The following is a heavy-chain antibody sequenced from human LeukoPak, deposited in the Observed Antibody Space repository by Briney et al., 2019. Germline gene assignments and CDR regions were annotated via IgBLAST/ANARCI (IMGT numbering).Heavy chain of an antibody. J-gene: IGHJ6*02. CDR2: ISSSSSTI. V-gene: IGHV3-48*01. D-gene: IGHD2-8*01. CDR3: ARAPTNGVYYYYGMDV. Sequence: GGSLRLSCAASGFTFSSYSMNWVRQAPGKGLEWVSYISSSSSTIYYADSVKGRFTISRDNAKNSLYLQMNSLRAEDTAVYYCARAPTNGVYYYYGMDVWGQGTTVTVSS. CDR1: GFTFSSYS.